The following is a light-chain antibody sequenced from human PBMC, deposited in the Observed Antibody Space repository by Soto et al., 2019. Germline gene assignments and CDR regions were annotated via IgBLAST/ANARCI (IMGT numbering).Light chain of an antibody. CDR3: CSDAGNYV. J-gene: IGLJ1*01. CDR1: SSDVGGYNY. CDR2: DVS. Sequence: QSVLTQPRSVSGSPGQSVTISCTGTSSDVGGYNYVSWYQQHPGKAPKLMIYDVSKRPSGVPDRFSGSKSGNTASLTISGLQAEDESYYYCCSDAGNYVFGSGTKLTVL. V-gene: IGLV2-11*01.